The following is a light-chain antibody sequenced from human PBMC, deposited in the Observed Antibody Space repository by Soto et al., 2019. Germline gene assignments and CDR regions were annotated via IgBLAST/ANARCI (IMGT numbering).Light chain of an antibody. J-gene: IGLJ2*01. Sequence: QSALTQPASVSGSPGQSITISCTGTSSDVGGYNYDSWYQQHPGKAPKLMIYEVSNRPSGVSNRFSGSKSGNTASLTISGLQAEDEADYYCSSYTSSSTSVVFGGGTKLTVL. CDR2: EVS. V-gene: IGLV2-14*01. CDR1: SSDVGGYNY. CDR3: SSYTSSSTSVV.